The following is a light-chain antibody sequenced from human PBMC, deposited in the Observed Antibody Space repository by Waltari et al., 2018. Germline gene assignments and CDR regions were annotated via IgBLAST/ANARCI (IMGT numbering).Light chain of an antibody. J-gene: IGKJ1*01. V-gene: IGKV1-5*03. CDR1: QTFSMW. CDR3: QQYDNYWT. CDR2: RTS. Sequence: DIQMTQSPSTLSASVGDRVTITCLASQTFSMWLACYQQKPGKAPKLLIYRTSSLGSGVPSRFSGSGSVTEFTRTISSLQPDDFATYYCQQYDNYWTFGQGTKVEMK.